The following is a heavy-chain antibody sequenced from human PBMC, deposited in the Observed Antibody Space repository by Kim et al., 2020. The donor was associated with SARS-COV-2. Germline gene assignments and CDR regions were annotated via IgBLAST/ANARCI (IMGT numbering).Heavy chain of an antibody. D-gene: IGHD1-1*01. CDR1: GFILSVSP. J-gene: IGHJ6*02. Sequence: GGSLRLSCAASGFILSVSPMYWVRQASGKGLEWVGRIRSNYATAYGAAVKGRFTISRDDSKNTAYLQMNSLKTEDTAVYYCTTNTTQALRMDVWGQGTTV. CDR2: IRSNYAT. V-gene: IGHV3-73*01. CDR3: TTNTTQALRMDV.